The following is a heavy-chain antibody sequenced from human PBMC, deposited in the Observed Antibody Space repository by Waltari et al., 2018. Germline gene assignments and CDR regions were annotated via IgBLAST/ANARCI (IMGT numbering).Heavy chain of an antibody. J-gene: IGHJ4*02. CDR2: IGTAGDT. CDR1: GFPFSSYD. V-gene: IGHV3-13*01. D-gene: IGHD3-10*01. Sequence: EVQLVESGGGLVQPGGSLRLSCAASGFPFSSYDLPRVRHATGKGLEWVSAIGTAGDTYYPGSVKGRFTISRENAKNSLYLQMNSLRAEDTAVYYCARGLYYGSGSSSALDYWGQGTLVTVSS. CDR3: ARGLYYGSGSSSALDY.